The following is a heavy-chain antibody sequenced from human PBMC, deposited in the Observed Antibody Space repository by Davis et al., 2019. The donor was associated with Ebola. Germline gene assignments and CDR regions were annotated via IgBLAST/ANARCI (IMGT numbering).Heavy chain of an antibody. D-gene: IGHD5-12*01. J-gene: IGHJ4*02. CDR1: GFTFSGSA. CDR2: IRSKANSYAT. Sequence: GGSLRLSCAASGFTFSGSAMHWVRQASGKGLEWVGRIRSKANSYATAYAASVKGRFTISRDNAKNSLYLQMNSLRAEDTAVYYCARDYIVFDYWGQGTLVTVSS. V-gene: IGHV3-73*01. CDR3: ARDYIVFDY.